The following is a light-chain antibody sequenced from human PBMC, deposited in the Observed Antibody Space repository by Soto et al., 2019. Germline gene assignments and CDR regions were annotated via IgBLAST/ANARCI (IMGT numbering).Light chain of an antibody. Sequence: EIVLTQSPGTLSLSPGERATLSCRASQSVSSTYLAWYQQKPGQAPRLLIYDASSRATGIPDRFSGSGSGTDFTLTISRLEPEDFAVYYCQQFSSTPWTFGQGTEVEIK. CDR3: QQFSSTPWT. J-gene: IGKJ1*01. CDR1: QSVSSTY. V-gene: IGKV3-20*01. CDR2: DAS.